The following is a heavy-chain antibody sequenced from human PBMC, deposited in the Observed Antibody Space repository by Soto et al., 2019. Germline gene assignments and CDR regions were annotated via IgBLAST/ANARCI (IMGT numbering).Heavy chain of an antibody. CDR3: ARETRTTFSSWFDP. CDR1: GGSVSSGSYY. D-gene: IGHD1-7*01. V-gene: IGHV4-61*01. CDR2: IYYSGST. J-gene: IGHJ5*02. Sequence: PSETLSLTXTVSGGSVSSGSYYWSWIRQPPGKGLEWIGYIYYSGSTNYNPSLKSRVTISVDTSKNQFSLKLSSVTAADTAVYYCARETRTTFSSWFDPWGQGTLVTVSS.